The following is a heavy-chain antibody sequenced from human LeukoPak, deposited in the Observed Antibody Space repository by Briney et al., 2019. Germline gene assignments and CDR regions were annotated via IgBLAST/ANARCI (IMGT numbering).Heavy chain of an antibody. V-gene: IGHV3-23*01. CDR2: ISSSGSMT. J-gene: IGHJ4*02. CDR3: ARAPAGIAPTHYFDY. CDR1: EFTFGGHG. D-gene: IGHD6-13*01. Sequence: GGSLRPSCEASEFTFGGHGRSWVRRAPGRGLGGVQAISSSGSMTFYADSVKGRFTISRDNSKNTLYLQMNSLRVEDTAIYYCARAPAGIAPTHYFDYWGQGTLVTVSS.